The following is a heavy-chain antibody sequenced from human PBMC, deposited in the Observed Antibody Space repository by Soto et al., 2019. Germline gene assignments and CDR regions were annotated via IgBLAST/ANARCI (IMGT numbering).Heavy chain of an antibody. CDR2: ISAGAGSA. J-gene: IGHJ5*01. CDR3: AKSSPATTFSSLFWDS. D-gene: IGHD1-7*01. V-gene: IGHV3-23*01. CDR1: GFTFSNFA. Sequence: EVQLLESGGGLVQPGGSLRLSCAASGFTFSNFARSWVRQVPGMGLEWVSAISAGAGSAYYADSVKGRFTISRDNSKNTLYLQMNSLRAEDTAVFYCAKSSPATTFSSLFWDSWGQGTLVTVSS.